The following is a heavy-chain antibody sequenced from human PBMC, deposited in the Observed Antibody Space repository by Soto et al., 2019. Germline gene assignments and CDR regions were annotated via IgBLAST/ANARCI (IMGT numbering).Heavy chain of an antibody. V-gene: IGHV1-69*13. D-gene: IGHD1-20*01. CDR3: ARDFVYNFNWFDP. Sequence: SVKVACKASRGTFSRYAISWVRQAPGQGLEWMGGIIPIFGTANYAQKFQGRVTITADESTSTAYMELSSLRSEDTAVYYCARDFVYNFNWFDPWGQRTLVTVSS. CDR2: IIPIFGTA. CDR1: RGTFSRYA. J-gene: IGHJ5*02.